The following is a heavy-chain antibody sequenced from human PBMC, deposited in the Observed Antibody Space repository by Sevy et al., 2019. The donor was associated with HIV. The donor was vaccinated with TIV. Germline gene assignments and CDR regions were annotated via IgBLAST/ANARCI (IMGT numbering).Heavy chain of an antibody. CDR1: GYTFTNYG. J-gene: IGHJ6*02. V-gene: IGHV1-18*01. CDR3: ARESFGITTSLDV. CDR2: ISAYNGNT. D-gene: IGHD3-10*01. Sequence: ASVKVSCKASGYTFTNYGINWVRQAPGQGLEWMGWISAYNGNTNYVQKLQGRVTMTTDTSTTTAYMELRSLRSDDTALYFCARESFGITTSLDVWGQGTTVTVSS.